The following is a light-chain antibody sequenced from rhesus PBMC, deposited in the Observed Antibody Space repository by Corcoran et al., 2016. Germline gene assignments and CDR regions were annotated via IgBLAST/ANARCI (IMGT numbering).Light chain of an antibody. J-gene: IGKJ3*01. CDR1: QSVSSS. CDR2: DSS. V-gene: IGKV3-35*01. Sequence: EIVLKQSPATLSLSPGDRATLSCRASQSVSSSLAWYPQKPGQPPRLLIYDSSNRASGIPGRFSGSGSGTDVTLTISSLEPEDVGVYYCQQYNNWPFTFGPGTKLDIK. CDR3: QQYNNWPFT.